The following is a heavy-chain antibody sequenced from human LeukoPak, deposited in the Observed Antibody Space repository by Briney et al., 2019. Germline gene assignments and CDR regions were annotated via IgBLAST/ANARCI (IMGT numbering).Heavy chain of an antibody. CDR2: ISYDGSNK. Sequence: GGSPRLSCAASGFTFSSYGMHWVRQAPGKGLEWVAVISYDGSNKYYADSVKGRFTISRDNSKNTLYLQMNSLRAEDTAVYYCAKVSGDYVGAFDIWGQGTMVTVSS. CDR1: GFTFSSYG. J-gene: IGHJ3*02. D-gene: IGHD4-17*01. CDR3: AKVSGDYVGAFDI. V-gene: IGHV3-30*18.